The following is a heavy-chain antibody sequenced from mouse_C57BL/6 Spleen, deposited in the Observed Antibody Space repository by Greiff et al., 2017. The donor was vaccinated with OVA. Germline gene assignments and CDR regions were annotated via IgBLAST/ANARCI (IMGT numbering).Heavy chain of an antibody. J-gene: IGHJ3*01. Sequence: VQLQQPGAELVMPGASVKLSCKASGYTFTSYWMHWVKQRPGQGLEWIGEIDPSDSYTNYNQKFKGKSTLTVDKSSSTAYMQLSSLTSEDSAVYYCAAFYSNYTYWGQGTLVTVSA. CDR3: AAFYSNYTY. D-gene: IGHD2-5*01. V-gene: IGHV1-69*01. CDR1: GYTFTSYW. CDR2: IDPSDSYT.